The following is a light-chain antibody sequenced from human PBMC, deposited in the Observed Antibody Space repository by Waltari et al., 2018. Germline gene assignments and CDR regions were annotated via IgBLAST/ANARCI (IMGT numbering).Light chain of an antibody. J-gene: IGKJ2*01. CDR3: MQGTHPYT. CDR2: KVS. CDR1: QSFVHTDGRTY. V-gene: IGKV2-30*02. Sequence: DVVMTQSPLSLPVTLGQSASISCRSSQSFVHTDGRTYLNWFHQKPGQTPRRLIYKVSNRESGVPDRFGGSGSGTDFTLRISRVEAEDVGTYYCMQGTHPYTFGPGTKLEI.